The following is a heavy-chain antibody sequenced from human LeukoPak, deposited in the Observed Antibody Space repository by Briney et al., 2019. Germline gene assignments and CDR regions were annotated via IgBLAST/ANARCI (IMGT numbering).Heavy chain of an antibody. J-gene: IGHJ5*02. V-gene: IGHV3-11*03. CDR3: VGPHCVRGGYFRTKP. CDR1: GFTFSDCY. CDR2: IGSNSDYT. Sequence: GGSLRLSCAASGFTFSDCYMSWIRQAPGKGLEYVSYIGSNSDYTNYADSVKGRFTISRDNAKNSLYLQMNSLRAEDTAVYYCVGPHCVRGGYFRTKPWGPGTLVTVSS. D-gene: IGHD2-15*01.